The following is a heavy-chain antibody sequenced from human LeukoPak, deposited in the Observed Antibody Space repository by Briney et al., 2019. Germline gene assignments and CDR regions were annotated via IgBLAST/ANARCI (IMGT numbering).Heavy chain of an antibody. V-gene: IGHV3-23*01. CDR2: SGGDGGST. CDR3: AKALNYWYFDL. Sequence: QPGGSLRLSCAASGFTLSNDDMSWVRQAPGKGLEWVSASGGDGGSTYADSVKGRFIISRDTSKNTLYLQMNSLRAEDTATYYCAKALNYWYFDLWGRGKLVTVSS. J-gene: IGHJ2*01. CDR1: GFTLSNDD.